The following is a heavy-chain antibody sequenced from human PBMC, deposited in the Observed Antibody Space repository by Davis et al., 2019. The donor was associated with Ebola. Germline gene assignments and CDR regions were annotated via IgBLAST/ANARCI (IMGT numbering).Heavy chain of an antibody. CDR2: IWYDGSNK. V-gene: IGHV3-33*01. CDR3: AREGYCSGGSCYYFDY. J-gene: IGHJ4*02. D-gene: IGHD2-15*01. Sequence: GESLKISCAASGFTFSSYGMHWVRQAPGKGLEWVAVIWYDGSNKYYADSVKGRFTISRDNSKNTLYLQMHSLRAEDTAVYYCAREGYCSGGSCYYFDYWCQGTLVTVSS. CDR1: GFTFSSYG.